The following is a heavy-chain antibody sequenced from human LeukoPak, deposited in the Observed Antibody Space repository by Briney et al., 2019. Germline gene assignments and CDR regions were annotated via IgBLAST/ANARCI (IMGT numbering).Heavy chain of an antibody. D-gene: IGHD2-15*01. J-gene: IGHJ6*04. Sequence: ASVKVSCKASGYTFTSYAMNWVRQAPGQGLEGMGWIKTNTGNPTYAQDFTARFVFSLDTSVSTAYLQICSLKAEDTAVYYCATPGLYCSGGSCPPYYYYGMDVWGKGTTVTVSS. CDR2: IKTNTGNP. V-gene: IGHV7-4-1*01. CDR1: GYTFTSYA. CDR3: ATPGLYCSGGSCPPYYYYGMDV.